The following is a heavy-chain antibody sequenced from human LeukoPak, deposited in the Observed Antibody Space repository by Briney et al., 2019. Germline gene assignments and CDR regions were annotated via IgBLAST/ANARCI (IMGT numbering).Heavy chain of an antibody. CDR2: IYHSGST. V-gene: IGHV4-59*12. CDR3: AGAQGHDYGDYDDAFDI. D-gene: IGHD4-17*01. J-gene: IGHJ3*02. CDR1: GGSISSYY. Sequence: SETLSLTCTVSGGSISSYYWSWIRQPPGKGLEWIGYIYHSGSTYYNPSLKSRVTISVDRSKNQFSLKLSSVTAADTAVYYCAGAQGHDYGDYDDAFDIWGQGTMVTVSS.